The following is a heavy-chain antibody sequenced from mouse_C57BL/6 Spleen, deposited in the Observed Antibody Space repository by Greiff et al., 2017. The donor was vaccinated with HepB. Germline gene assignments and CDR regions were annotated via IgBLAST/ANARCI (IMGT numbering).Heavy chain of an antibody. CDR3: AREAQATSLYYAMDY. V-gene: IGHV3-6*01. D-gene: IGHD3-2*02. Sequence: EVKLVESGPGLVKPSQSLSLTCSVTGYSITSGYYWNWIRQFPGNKLEWMGYISYDGSNNYNPSLKNRISITRDTSKNQFFLKLNSVTTEDTATYYCAREAQATSLYYAMDYWGQGTSVTVSS. J-gene: IGHJ4*01. CDR1: GYSITSGYY. CDR2: ISYDGSN.